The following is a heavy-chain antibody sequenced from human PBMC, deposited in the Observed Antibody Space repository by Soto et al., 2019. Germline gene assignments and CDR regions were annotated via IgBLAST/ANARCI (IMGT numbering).Heavy chain of an antibody. CDR3: AREGVAPYYYYGMDV. V-gene: IGHV1-18*01. D-gene: IGHD5-12*01. CDR1: GYTFTRSG. CDR2: ISIYNGDT. J-gene: IGHJ6*04. Sequence: QVQLVQSGAEVKKPGASVKVSCKASGYTFTRSGISWVRQAPGQGPEWMGWISIYNGDTNYAQTFHGRVTMTTDTSTSTAYMELRSLISDDTAVYYCAREGVAPYYYYGMDVWGKGTPVTVSS.